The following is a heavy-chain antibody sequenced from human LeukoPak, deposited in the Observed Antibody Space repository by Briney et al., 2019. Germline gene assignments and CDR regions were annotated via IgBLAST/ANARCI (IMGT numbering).Heavy chain of an antibody. CDR3: ARIVTTGLNWFDP. CDR2: IYHSGST. V-gene: IGHV4-4*02. J-gene: IGHJ5*02. Sequence: SETLSLTCAVSGVSISSSNWWSWVRQPPGKGLEWIGEIYHSGSTNYNPSLKSRVTISVDKSKNQFSLKLSSVTAADTAVYYCARIVTTGLNWFDPWGQGTLVTVSS. CDR1: GVSISSSNW. D-gene: IGHD4-11*01.